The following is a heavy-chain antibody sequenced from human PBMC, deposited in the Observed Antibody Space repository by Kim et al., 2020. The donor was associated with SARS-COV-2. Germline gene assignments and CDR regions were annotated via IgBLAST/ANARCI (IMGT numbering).Heavy chain of an antibody. V-gene: IGHV4-34*01. J-gene: IGHJ6*01. CDR1: GGSFSGYY. CDR3: ASLGYCSGGSCYSGDYYYG. CDR2: INHSGST. Sequence: SETLSLTCAVYGGSFSGYYWSWIRQPPGKGLEWIGEINHSGSTNYNPSLKSRVTISVDTSKNQFSLKLSSVTAADTAVYYCASLGYCSGGSCYSGDYYYG. D-gene: IGHD2-15*01.